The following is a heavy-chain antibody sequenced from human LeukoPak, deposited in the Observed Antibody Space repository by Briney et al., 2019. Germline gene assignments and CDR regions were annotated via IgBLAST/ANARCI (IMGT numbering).Heavy chain of an antibody. D-gene: IGHD1-26*01. Sequence: GGSLRLSCPASGFTFSSYDMSWVRQAPGKGLEWVSSISGGGSTYYADSVKGRFTISRDNSKTTLYLQMNSLRAEDTAVYYCAKTFYSGSYLGFDYWGQGTLVTVSS. CDR2: ISGGGST. CDR3: AKTFYSGSYLGFDY. J-gene: IGHJ4*02. V-gene: IGHV3-23*01. CDR1: GFTFSSYD.